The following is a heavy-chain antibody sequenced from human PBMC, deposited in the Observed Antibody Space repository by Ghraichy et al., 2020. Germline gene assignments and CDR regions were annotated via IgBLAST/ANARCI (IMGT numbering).Heavy chain of an antibody. CDR3: ARDNTRITIVGVVDYYGMDV. CDR2: IYYSGST. V-gene: IGHV4-30-4*01. CDR1: GGSISSGDYY. J-gene: IGHJ6*02. D-gene: IGHD3-3*01. Sequence: SQTLSLTCTVSGGSISSGDYYWSWIRQPPGKGLEWIGYIYYSGSTYYNPSLKSRVTISVDTSRNQFSLKLSSVTAADTAVYYCARDNTRITIVGVVDYYGMDVWGQGTTVTVSS.